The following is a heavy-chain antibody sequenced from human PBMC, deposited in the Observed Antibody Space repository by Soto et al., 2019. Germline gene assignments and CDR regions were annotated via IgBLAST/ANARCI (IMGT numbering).Heavy chain of an antibody. CDR2: IIPILGTA. J-gene: IGHJ5*02. CDR1: GGTFSSYT. Sequence: PVKVSCKASGGTFSSYTISWVRQAPGQGLEWMGGIIPILGTANYAQKFQGRVTITADESTSTAYMELSSLRSEDTAVYYCARRHDYSNYDWFDAWGRGTLVTVSS. CDR3: ARRHDYSNYDWFDA. V-gene: IGHV1-69*13. D-gene: IGHD4-4*01.